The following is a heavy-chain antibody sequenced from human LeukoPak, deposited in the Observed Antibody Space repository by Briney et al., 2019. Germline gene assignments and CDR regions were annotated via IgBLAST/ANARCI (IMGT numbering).Heavy chain of an antibody. Sequence: GGSLRLSCATSGFTFSIYSINWVRRTPGRGLEWVSSFTSSSSYIYYADSVKGRFTVSRDNAKNSLYLQMNSLRAEDTAVYYCARVAPGNGYSDYWGQGTLVTVSS. V-gene: IGHV3-21*01. CDR3: ARVAPGNGYSDY. CDR2: FTSSSSYI. D-gene: IGHD6-13*01. CDR1: GFTFSIYS. J-gene: IGHJ4*02.